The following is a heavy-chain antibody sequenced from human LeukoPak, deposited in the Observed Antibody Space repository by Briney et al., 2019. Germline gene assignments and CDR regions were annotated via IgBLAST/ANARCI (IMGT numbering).Heavy chain of an antibody. V-gene: IGHV1-2*02. CDR3: ARAESRRYGVVGY. CDR1: GYTFTGYY. Sequence: GASVKVSCKASGYTFTGYYMHWVRQAPGQGLEWMGWINPNSGGTNYAQKFQGRVTMTRDTSISTAYMELSRLRSDDTAVYYCARAESRRYGVVGYWGQGTLVTVSS. D-gene: IGHD6-19*01. CDR2: INPNSGGT. J-gene: IGHJ4*02.